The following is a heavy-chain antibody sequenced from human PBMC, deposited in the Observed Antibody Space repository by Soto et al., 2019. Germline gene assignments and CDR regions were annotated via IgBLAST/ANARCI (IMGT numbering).Heavy chain of an antibody. Sequence: QVQLQESGPGLVKPSETLSLTCTVSGGSVSSGSYYWSWIRQPPGKGLEWIGYIYYSGSTNYNPSLTSRVTISVDTSKNQFSLKLSSVTAADTAVYYCARGVYSSSWYYNYFDYWGQGTLVTVSS. CDR2: IYYSGST. V-gene: IGHV4-61*01. D-gene: IGHD6-13*01. CDR1: GGSVSSGSYY. J-gene: IGHJ4*02. CDR3: ARGVYSSSWYYNYFDY.